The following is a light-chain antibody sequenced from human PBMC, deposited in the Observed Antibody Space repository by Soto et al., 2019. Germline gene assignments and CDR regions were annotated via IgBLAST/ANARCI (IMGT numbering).Light chain of an antibody. CDR1: SSDVGGYNY. CDR2: DVY. V-gene: IGLV2-14*01. CDR3: SSYTRSGTDVV. Sequence: QSALTQPASVSGSPGQSITISCTGTSSDVGGYNYVSWYQQHPGKAPKLMIYDVYSRPSGISNRFSGSKSGSTASLTISGLQAEDEADYYCSSYTRSGTDVVFGGGTKVTVL. J-gene: IGLJ2*01.